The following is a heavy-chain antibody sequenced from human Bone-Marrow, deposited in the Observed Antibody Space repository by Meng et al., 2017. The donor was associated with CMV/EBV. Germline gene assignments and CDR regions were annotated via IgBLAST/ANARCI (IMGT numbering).Heavy chain of an antibody. CDR1: GFTFGSYA. J-gene: IGHJ3*02. CDR3: AKVTVPTANFHALDI. Sequence: GESLKISCAASGFTFGSYAMSWVRQAPGKGLEWVSTISGSGGTTYYADSVKGRFTISRDNSKSNLYLRMSSLRAEDTAVYYCAKVTVPTANFHALDIWTQGTVVTGSS. V-gene: IGHV3-23*01. CDR2: ISGSGGTT. D-gene: IGHD2-2*01.